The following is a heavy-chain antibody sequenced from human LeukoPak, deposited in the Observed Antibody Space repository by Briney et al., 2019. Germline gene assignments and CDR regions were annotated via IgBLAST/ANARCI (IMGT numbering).Heavy chain of an antibody. CDR3: VRGSGNDRDAYYYGLDV. V-gene: IGHV3-72*01. CDR2: IRNKALSYTK. CDR1: GFTFSDHY. J-gene: IGHJ6*02. D-gene: IGHD1-1*01. Sequence: GGSLRLSCAASGFTFSDHYMDWVRQAPGKGLEWVGRIRNKALSYTKEYAASVKGRFSVSRDVSENSLYLQMNSLKTEDAAVYYCVRGSGNDRDAYYYGLDVWGPGTTVTVSS.